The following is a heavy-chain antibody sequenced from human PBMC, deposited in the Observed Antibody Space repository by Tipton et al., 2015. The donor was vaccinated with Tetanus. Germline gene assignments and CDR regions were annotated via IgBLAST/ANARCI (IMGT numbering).Heavy chain of an antibody. CDR1: GGSIISADHY. D-gene: IGHD1-26*01. CDR3: ARDRHPYRISGAFRGNDALDI. J-gene: IGHJ3*02. Sequence: TLSLTCTVSGGSIISADHYWSWIRQPPGKGLEWLGYIFSGGTTFYSPSLNGRVSTSLDTSKNLFALRLASVTAADTAVYYCARDRHPYRISGAFRGNDALDIWGPGALVTVSS. CDR2: IFSGGTT. V-gene: IGHV4-30-4*01.